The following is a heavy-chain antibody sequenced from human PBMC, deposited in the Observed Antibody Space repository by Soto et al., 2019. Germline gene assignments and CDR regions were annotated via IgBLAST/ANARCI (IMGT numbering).Heavy chain of an antibody. CDR2: ITDTGGDA. Sequence: GGSLRLSCVASGITFGIRAMSWVRHAPGEGLEWVSTITDTGGDAKSADSVRGRFTISRDNAKETLYLQMSSLRAEDSAVYFCARGSTDSYPGSRIFDFWGRGTLVTVSS. J-gene: IGHJ4*02. CDR3: ARGSTDSYPGSRIFDF. CDR1: GITFGIRA. D-gene: IGHD3-10*01. V-gene: IGHV3-23*01.